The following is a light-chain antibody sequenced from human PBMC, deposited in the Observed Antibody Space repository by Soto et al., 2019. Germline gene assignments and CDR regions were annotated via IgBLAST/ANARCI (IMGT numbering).Light chain of an antibody. CDR3: QQYHYWWT. CDR1: RGVGIY. J-gene: IGKJ1*01. Sequence: EIVLTQSPATLSLSPGERATLSCRASRGVGIYLAWYQQKPGQAPRLLIYDTSNRATGVSARFSGSGSGTEFTLTISSLQSEDFAVYYCQQYHYWWTFGQGTKVEIK. CDR2: DTS. V-gene: IGKV3-15*01.